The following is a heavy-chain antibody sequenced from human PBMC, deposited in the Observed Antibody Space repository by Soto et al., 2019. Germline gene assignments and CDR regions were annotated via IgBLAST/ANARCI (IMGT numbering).Heavy chain of an antibody. CDR3: ASHAFYDILTGYYLYYYYGMDV. Sequence: SVKVSCKASGGTFSSYTISWVRQAPGQGLEWKGRIIPILGIANYAQKFQGRVTITADKSTSTAYMELSSLRPEDTAVYYCASHAFYDILTGYYLYYYYGMDVWGQGTTVTSP. D-gene: IGHD3-9*01. V-gene: IGHV1-69*02. J-gene: IGHJ6*02. CDR2: IIPILGIA. CDR1: GGTFSSYT.